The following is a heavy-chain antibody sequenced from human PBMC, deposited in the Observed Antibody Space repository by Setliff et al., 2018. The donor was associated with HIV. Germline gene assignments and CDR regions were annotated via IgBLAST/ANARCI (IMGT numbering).Heavy chain of an antibody. CDR2: ISYDGSNK. Sequence: GGSLRLSCAASGFTFSSYAMYWVRQAPGKGLEWVAVISYDGSNKYYADSVKGRFTISRDNSKNTLYLQMNSLRAEDTAVYYCERGGGYWGQGTMVTVSS. V-gene: IGHV3-30-3*01. CDR1: GFTFSSYA. D-gene: IGHD2-15*01. CDR3: ERGGGY. J-gene: IGHJ4*02.